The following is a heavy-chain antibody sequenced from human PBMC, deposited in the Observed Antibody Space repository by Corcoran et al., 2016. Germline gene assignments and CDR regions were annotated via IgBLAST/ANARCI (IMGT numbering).Heavy chain of an antibody. Sequence: EVQLVQSGAEVKKPGESLKISCKASGYTFSNYWIAWVRQMPGKGLEWMAFIFPDDSDIRYSPSFQGQVTISVDKSITTADLQWSSLKASDTAMYYGAGGRGNTYDQHWFDPWGQGTLVTVSS. V-gene: IGHV5-51*01. CDR2: IFPDDSDI. CDR3: AGGRGNTYDQHWFDP. D-gene: IGHD3-16*01. CDR1: GYTFSNYW. J-gene: IGHJ5*02.